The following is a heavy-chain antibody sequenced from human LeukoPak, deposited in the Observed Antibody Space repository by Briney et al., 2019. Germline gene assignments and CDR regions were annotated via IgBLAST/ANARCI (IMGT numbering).Heavy chain of an antibody. D-gene: IGHD3-10*01. Sequence: SETLSLTCTVSGGSISSYYWSWIRQPPGKGLEWIGYIYYSGSTNYNPSLKSRVTISVDTSKNQFSLKLSSVTAADTAVYYCARGNYYGSGRPLYFDYWGQGTLVTVSS. V-gene: IGHV4-59*08. CDR2: IYYSGST. CDR1: GGSISSYY. CDR3: ARGNYYGSGRPLYFDY. J-gene: IGHJ4*02.